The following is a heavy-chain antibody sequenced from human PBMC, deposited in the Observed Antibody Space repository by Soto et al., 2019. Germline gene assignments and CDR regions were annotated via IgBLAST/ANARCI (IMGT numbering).Heavy chain of an antibody. D-gene: IGHD6-19*01. J-gene: IGHJ6*02. CDR1: GSSFIGYY. CDR3: ARLPVAGGAVYYGMDV. CDR2: INHSGCT. Sequence: AETLSLTSTCSGSSFIGYYWICGRHPPEKWLEWIREINHSGCTNYNPSLKCRVTISVDTSKNQFSLKLSSVTAADTAVYSCARLPVAGGAVYYGMDVWGQVTTVTVSS. V-gene: IGHV4-34*01.